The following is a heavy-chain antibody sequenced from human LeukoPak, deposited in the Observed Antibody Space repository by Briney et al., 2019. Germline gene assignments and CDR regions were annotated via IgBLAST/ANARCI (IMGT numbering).Heavy chain of an antibody. J-gene: IGHJ4*02. V-gene: IGHV3-30*04. CDR2: ILYDGTMQ. CDR3: ARDSGGPFDY. CDR1: GFTFSSYA. Sequence: GRSLRLSCAASGFTFSSYALHWVRQAPGKGLEWVGVILYDGTMQYYADSVKGRFIISRDNAKNTLYLQMDSLRAEDTAVYYCARDSGGPFDYWGQGTLVTVSS. D-gene: IGHD3-10*01.